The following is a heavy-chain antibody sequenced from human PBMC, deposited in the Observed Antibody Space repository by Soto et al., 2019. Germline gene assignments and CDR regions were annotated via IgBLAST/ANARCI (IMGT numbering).Heavy chain of an antibody. Sequence: QVQLVQSGAEVKTPGSSLKVSCKVSGSRFSNYAISLVRQAPGHGLEWLGRIIPIFNSTKYAQSFQGRVTITADISASTASLELSSLRSDDTAVYYCAREGRGKKAGYNGLVSLGYWGQGTLVTVSS. CDR2: IIPIFNST. D-gene: IGHD2-2*02. CDR1: GSRFSNYA. V-gene: IGHV1-69*06. J-gene: IGHJ4*02. CDR3: AREGRGKKAGYNGLVSLGY.